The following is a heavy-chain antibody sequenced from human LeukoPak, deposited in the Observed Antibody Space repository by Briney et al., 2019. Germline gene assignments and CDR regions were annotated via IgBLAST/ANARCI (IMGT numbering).Heavy chain of an antibody. V-gene: IGHV1-69*05. J-gene: IGHJ4*02. D-gene: IGHD2-2*01. CDR3: ARHCSSTSCYFDY. CDR2: IIPIFGTA. CDR1: GGTFSSYA. Sequence: SVKVSCKASGGTFSSYAISWVRQAPGQGLEWMGGIIPIFGTANYAQKFQGRVTITTDESTSTAYMELSGLRSEDTAVYYCARHCSSTSCYFDYWGQGTLVTVSS.